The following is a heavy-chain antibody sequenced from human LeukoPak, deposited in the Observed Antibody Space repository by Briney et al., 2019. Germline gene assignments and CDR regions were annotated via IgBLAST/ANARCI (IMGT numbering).Heavy chain of an antibody. V-gene: IGHV1-69*04. CDR1: GGTFSSYA. D-gene: IGHD4-17*01. CDR3: ARAVGDYVLNWFDP. CDR2: IIPILGIA. Sequence: SVKVSCKASGGTFSSYAISWVRQAPGQGLEWMGRIIPILGIANYAQKFQGRVTITADKSTSTAYMELSSLRSEDTAMYYCARAVGDYVLNWFDPWGQGTLVTVSS. J-gene: IGHJ5*02.